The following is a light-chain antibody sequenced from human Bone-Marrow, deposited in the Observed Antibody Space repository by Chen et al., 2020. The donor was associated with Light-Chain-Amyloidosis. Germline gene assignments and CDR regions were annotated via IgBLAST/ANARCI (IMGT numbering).Light chain of an antibody. CDR2: DVS. CDR3: SSKTSSATLYV. J-gene: IGLJ1*01. CDR1: SSDVGGYNF. Sequence: QSALTQPASVSGSPGQSITISCTGTSSDVGGYNFVSWYQQHPGKAPKLMIYDVSNRPSGVSNRFSGYKSGNTASLTISGLKAEDEAEYYCSSKTSSATLYVFGTGTKVTVL. V-gene: IGLV2-14*03.